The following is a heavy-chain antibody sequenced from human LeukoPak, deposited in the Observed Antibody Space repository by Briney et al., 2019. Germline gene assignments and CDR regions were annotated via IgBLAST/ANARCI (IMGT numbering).Heavy chain of an antibody. CDR1: GGSFSGYY. D-gene: IGHD4-17*01. CDR3: ARAITVTTPRARRRKSGWFDP. V-gene: IGHV4-34*01. J-gene: IGHJ5*02. Sequence: SETLSLTCAVYGGSFSGYYWSWIRQPPGKGLEWIGEINHSGSTNYNPSLKSRVTISVDTSKYQFSLKLSSVTAADTAVYYCARAITVTTPRARRRKSGWFDPWGQGTLVTVSS. CDR2: INHSGST.